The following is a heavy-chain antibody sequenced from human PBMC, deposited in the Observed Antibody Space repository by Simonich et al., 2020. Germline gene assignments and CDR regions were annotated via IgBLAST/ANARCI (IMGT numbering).Heavy chain of an antibody. CDR3: ARNGLVGILKAFDI. CDR1: GYTFTGYY. CDR2: SNPNSGGT. D-gene: IGHD2-21*01. Sequence: QVQLVQSGAEVKKPGASVKVSCKASGYTFTGYYMHWVRQAPGQGLEWRGWSNPNSGGTNNAQKFQGRVTMTRDTSISTAYMELSRLRSDDTAVYYCARNGLVGILKAFDIWGQGTMVTVSS. J-gene: IGHJ3*02. V-gene: IGHV1-2*02.